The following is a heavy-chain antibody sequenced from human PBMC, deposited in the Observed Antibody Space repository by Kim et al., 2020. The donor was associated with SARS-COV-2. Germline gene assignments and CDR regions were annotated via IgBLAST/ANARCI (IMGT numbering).Heavy chain of an antibody. V-gene: IGHV1-46*01. J-gene: IGHJ4*02. CDR3: AREEIGMVRGVITNLDY. CDR1: GYTFTSYY. D-gene: IGHD3-10*01. Sequence: ASVKVSCKASGYTFTSYYMHWVRQAPGQGLEWMGIINPSGGSTSYAQKFQGRVTMTRDTSTSTVYMELSSLRSEDTAVYYCAREEIGMVRGVITNLDYWGQGTLVTVSS. CDR2: INPSGGST.